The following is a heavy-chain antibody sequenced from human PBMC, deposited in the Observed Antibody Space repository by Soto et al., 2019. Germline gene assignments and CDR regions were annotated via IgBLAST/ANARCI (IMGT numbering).Heavy chain of an antibody. CDR3: ARDRTPVVVVAASPWFDP. CDR1: GYTFTGYY. J-gene: IGHJ5*02. Sequence: QVQLVQSGAEVKKPGASVKVSCKASGYTFTGYYMHWVRQAPGQGLEWMGWINPNSGGTNYAQKCQGWVTMTRDTSISTAYMELSRLRSDDTAVYYCARDRTPVVVVAASPWFDPWGQGTLVTVSS. D-gene: IGHD2-15*01. V-gene: IGHV1-2*04. CDR2: INPNSGGT.